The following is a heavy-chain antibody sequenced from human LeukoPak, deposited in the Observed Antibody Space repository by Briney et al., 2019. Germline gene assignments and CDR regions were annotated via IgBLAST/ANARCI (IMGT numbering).Heavy chain of an antibody. CDR3: AKGSYYYDSSGYYDPKYYFDY. J-gene: IGHJ4*02. Sequence: PGGSLRLSCAVSGFTFSSYAMSWVRQAPGKGLEWVSAISGSGGSTYYADSVKGRFTISRDNSKNTLYLQMNSLRAEDTAVYYCAKGSYYYDSSGYYDPKYYFDYWGQGTLVTVSS. CDR1: GFTFSSYA. D-gene: IGHD3-22*01. CDR2: ISGSGGST. V-gene: IGHV3-23*01.